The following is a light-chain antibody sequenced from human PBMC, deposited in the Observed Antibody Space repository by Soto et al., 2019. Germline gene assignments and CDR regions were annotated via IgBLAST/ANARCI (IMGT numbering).Light chain of an antibody. CDR3: QQRRSWQVT. Sequence: ENVLTQSPATLSLSPGEGATLSSRASQSINTYLAWYQQKPGQAPRLLIYDASKRATGIPARFSGSGSGTNFTLTISSLEPEDFAVYYCQQRRSWQVTFGQGTRLEIK. CDR2: DAS. V-gene: IGKV3D-11*02. J-gene: IGKJ5*01. CDR1: QSINTY.